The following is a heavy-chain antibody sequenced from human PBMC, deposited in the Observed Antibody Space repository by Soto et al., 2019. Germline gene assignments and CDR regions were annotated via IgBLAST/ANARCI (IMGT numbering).Heavy chain of an antibody. J-gene: IGHJ4*02. CDR3: ARDRGANGAYFDY. CDR2: IYYSGST. D-gene: IGHD3-10*01. Sequence: QVQLQESGPGLVKPLETLSLTCTVSGGSINSNYWSWIRQPPGKGLEWIGYIYYSGSTNYNPSLKSRVTISVDTSKKQFYLKLNSVTAADTAVYYCARDRGANGAYFDYWGQGTLVTVSS. V-gene: IGHV4-59*01. CDR1: GGSINSNY.